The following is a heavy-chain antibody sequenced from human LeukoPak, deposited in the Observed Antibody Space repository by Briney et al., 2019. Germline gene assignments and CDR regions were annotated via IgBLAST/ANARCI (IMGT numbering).Heavy chain of an antibody. Sequence: PGGSLRLSCAASGFTFSDCAMTWVRQAPGKGLEWVGRLKSKTDGGTADYAAPVKGRFTISRDDSQNTLYLQMNSLKTEDAAVYYCTTPIAVADKGGQGTLVTVSS. J-gene: IGHJ4*02. CDR2: LKSKTDGGTA. D-gene: IGHD6-19*01. CDR3: TTPIAVADK. CDR1: GFTFSDCA. V-gene: IGHV3-15*01.